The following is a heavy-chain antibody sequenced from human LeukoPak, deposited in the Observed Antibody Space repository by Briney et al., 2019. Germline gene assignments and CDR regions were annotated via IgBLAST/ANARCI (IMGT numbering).Heavy chain of an antibody. CDR2: INSDGSST. V-gene: IGHV3-74*01. J-gene: IGHJ5*02. CDR3: ARGEYNWNHTPEGFDP. CDR1: GFTFSSYW. Sequence: GGSLRLSCAASGFTFSSYWMHWVRQAPGKGLVWVSRINSDGSSTSYADPVKGRFTISRDNAKNTLYLQMNSLRAEDTAVYYCARGEYNWNHTPEGFDPWGQGTLVTVSS. D-gene: IGHD1-14*01.